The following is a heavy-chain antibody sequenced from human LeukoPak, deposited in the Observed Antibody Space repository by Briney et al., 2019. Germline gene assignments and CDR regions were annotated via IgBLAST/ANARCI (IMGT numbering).Heavy chain of an antibody. V-gene: IGHV3-30*18. CDR3: AKDLPNWNDGY. CDR2: ISYDGSNK. Sequence: PGGSLRLSCAASGFTFSSYGMHWVRQAPGKGLEWVAVISYDGSNKYYADSVEGRFTISRDNSKNTLYLQMNSLRAEDTAVYYCAKDLPNWNDGYWGQGTLVTVSS. J-gene: IGHJ4*02. D-gene: IGHD1-1*01. CDR1: GFTFSSYG.